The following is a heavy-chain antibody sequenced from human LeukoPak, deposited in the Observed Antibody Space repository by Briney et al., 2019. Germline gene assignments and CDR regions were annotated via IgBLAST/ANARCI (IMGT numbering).Heavy chain of an antibody. CDR3: ARESPHYYYDSSGSFDY. D-gene: IGHD3-22*01. Sequence: GASVKVSCKASGYTFTGYYMHWVRQAPGQGLEWMGWINPNSGGTNYAQKFQGRVTMTRDTSISTAYMELSRLRSDDTAVYYCARESPHYYYDSSGSFDYWGQGTLVTVSS. CDR1: GYTFTGYY. CDR2: INPNSGGT. J-gene: IGHJ4*02. V-gene: IGHV1-2*02.